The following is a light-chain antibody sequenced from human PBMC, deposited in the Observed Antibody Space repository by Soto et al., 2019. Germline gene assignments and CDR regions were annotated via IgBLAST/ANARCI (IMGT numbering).Light chain of an antibody. J-gene: IGLJ1*01. CDR1: SSDVGRYNR. V-gene: IGLV2-18*02. CDR2: EVS. Sequence: QSVLAQPPSVSGSPGQSVTISCTGTSSDVGRYNRVSWYQQPPGTAPKLIIYEVSNRPSGVSNRFSGSKSGNTASLTISGLQAEDEADYYCSSYTSSSTPVFGTGTKVTVL. CDR3: SSYTSSSTPV.